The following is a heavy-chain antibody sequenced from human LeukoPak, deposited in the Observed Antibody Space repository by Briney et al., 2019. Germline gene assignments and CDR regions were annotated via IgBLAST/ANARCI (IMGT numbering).Heavy chain of an antibody. D-gene: IGHD3-10*01. V-gene: IGHV3-64*01. CDR3: ARGLYYYGSGSYYYFDY. J-gene: IGHJ4*02. CDR2: ISSNGGST. CDR1: GFTFSSYA. Sequence: SGGSLRLSCAASGFTFSSYAMHWVRQAPGKGLEYVSAISSNGGSTYYANSVKGRFTISRDNSKNTLYLQMGSLRAEDMAVYYCARGLYYYGSGSYYYFDYWGQGTLVTVSS.